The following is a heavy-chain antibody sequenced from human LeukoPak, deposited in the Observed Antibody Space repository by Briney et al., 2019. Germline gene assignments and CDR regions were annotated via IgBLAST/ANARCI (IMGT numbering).Heavy chain of an antibody. Sequence: ASVKVSCKASGYTFTSYDINWVRQATGQGVECMGWMSPNSGNTGYAQKFQGRVTMTRNTSISTAYMELSSLRSEDTAVYYCARVIGSYGDYWFDPWGQGTLVTVSS. CDR1: GYTFTSYD. V-gene: IGHV1-8*01. CDR2: MSPNSGNT. CDR3: ARVIGSYGDYWFDP. J-gene: IGHJ5*02. D-gene: IGHD4-17*01.